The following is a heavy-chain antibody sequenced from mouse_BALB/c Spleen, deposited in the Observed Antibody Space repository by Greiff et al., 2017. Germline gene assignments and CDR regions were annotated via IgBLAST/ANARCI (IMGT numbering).Heavy chain of an antibody. Sequence: VQLQQSGAELVKPGASVKLSCTASGFNIKDTYMHWVKQRPEQGLEWIGRIDPANGNTKYDPKFQGKATITADTSSNTAYLQLSSLTSEDTAVYYCAKAYYGNYGYFDYGGQGTTLTVSS. CDR2: IDPANGNT. V-gene: IGHV14-3*02. D-gene: IGHD2-10*01. J-gene: IGHJ2*01. CDR3: AKAYYGNYGYFDY. CDR1: GFNIKDTY.